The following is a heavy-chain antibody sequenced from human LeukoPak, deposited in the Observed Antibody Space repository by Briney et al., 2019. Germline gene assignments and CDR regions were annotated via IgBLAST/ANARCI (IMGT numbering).Heavy chain of an antibody. CDR2: ISFDETKK. V-gene: IGHV3-30-3*01. Sequence: GGSLRLSCAASGFSFGKYAMHWVRQAPGKGLEWVAVISFDETKKYYADSVKGRFTISRDNSNNTLLLQMNSLKTEDTAVYFCARMKVIKGASLDYWGQGSLVTVSS. CDR1: GFSFGKYA. CDR3: ARMKVIKGASLDY. D-gene: IGHD2/OR15-2a*01. J-gene: IGHJ4*02.